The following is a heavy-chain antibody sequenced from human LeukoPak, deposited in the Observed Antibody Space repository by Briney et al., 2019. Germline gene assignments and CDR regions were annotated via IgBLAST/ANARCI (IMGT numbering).Heavy chain of an antibody. CDR2: ISYDGSNK. CDR3: ARALYSSSWHGFDY. D-gene: IGHD6-13*01. J-gene: IGHJ4*02. CDR1: GFTFSTYA. V-gene: IGHV3-30-3*01. Sequence: GGSLRLSCAASGFTFSTYAMHWVRQAPGKGLEWVAVISYDGSNKYYADSVKGRFTISRDNSKNTLYLQMNSLRPEDTAVYYCARALYSSSWHGFDYWGQGSLVTVSS.